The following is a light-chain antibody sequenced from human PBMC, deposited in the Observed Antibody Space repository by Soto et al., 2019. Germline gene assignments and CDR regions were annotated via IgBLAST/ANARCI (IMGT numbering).Light chain of an antibody. J-gene: IGKJ4*01. CDR1: QSVSSN. CDR3: QQYNNWPVT. V-gene: IGKV3D-15*01. CDR2: GAS. Sequence: ELVLTQSPGTLSLSPGDRATLSCRASQSVSSNLAWYQQKPGQAPRLLIYGASSRATGIAARFSGSGSGTEFTLTICGLQSEDFATYYCQQYNNWPVTFGGGTKVDIK.